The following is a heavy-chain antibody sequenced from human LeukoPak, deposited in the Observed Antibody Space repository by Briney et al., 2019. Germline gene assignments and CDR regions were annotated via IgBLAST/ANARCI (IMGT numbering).Heavy chain of an antibody. D-gene: IGHD5-18*01. CDR3: ARYHPGYSYGWDY. V-gene: IGHV1-46*01. J-gene: IGHJ4*02. Sequence: ASVKVSCKPSGYSFTSYDINWVRESTGQGLEWMGIINPSGGSTSYAQKFQGRVTMTRDTSTSTVYMELSSLRSEDTAVYYCARYHPGYSYGWDYWGQGTLVTVSS. CDR2: INPSGGST. CDR1: GYSFTSYD.